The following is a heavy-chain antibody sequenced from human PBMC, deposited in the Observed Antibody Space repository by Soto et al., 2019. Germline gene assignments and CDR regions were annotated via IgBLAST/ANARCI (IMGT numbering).Heavy chain of an antibody. CDR1: GYTFTSYY. CDR3: ARVVDTAMDRGMTYGMDV. CDR2: INPSGGST. Sequence: ASVKVSCRASGYTFTSYYMHWVRQAPGQGLEWMGIINPSGGSTSYAQKFQGRVTMTRDTSTSTVYMELSSLRSEDTAVYYCARVVDTAMDRGMTYGMDVWGQGTTVTVSS. J-gene: IGHJ6*02. V-gene: IGHV1-46*01. D-gene: IGHD5-18*01.